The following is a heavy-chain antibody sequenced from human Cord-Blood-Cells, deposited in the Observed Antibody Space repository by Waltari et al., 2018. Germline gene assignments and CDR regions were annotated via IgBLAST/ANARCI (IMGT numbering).Heavy chain of an antibody. D-gene: IGHD1-26*01. CDR1: GFTVSSNY. CDR3: AREGKGSYYYFDY. Sequence: EVQLVESGGGLIQPGGSLRLSCAASGFTVSSNYMSWVRQAPGKGLECVSVIYSGGSTYYADSVKGRFTISRDNSKNTLYLQMNSLRAEDTAVYYCAREGKGSYYYFDYWGQGTLVTVSS. CDR2: IYSGGST. V-gene: IGHV3-53*01. J-gene: IGHJ4*02.